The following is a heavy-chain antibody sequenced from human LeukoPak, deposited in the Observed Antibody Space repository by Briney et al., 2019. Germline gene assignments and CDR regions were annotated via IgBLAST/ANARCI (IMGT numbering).Heavy chain of an antibody. Sequence: PGGSLRLSCAASGFTFSSYEMNWVRQAPGKGLEWVSSVSSSSSYIYYADSVKGRFTISRDNAKNSLYLQMNSLRAEDTAVYYCARAGSGYYNWFDPWGQGTLVTVSS. V-gene: IGHV3-21*01. D-gene: IGHD3-3*01. CDR1: GFTFSSYE. CDR2: VSSSSSYI. CDR3: ARAGSGYYNWFDP. J-gene: IGHJ5*02.